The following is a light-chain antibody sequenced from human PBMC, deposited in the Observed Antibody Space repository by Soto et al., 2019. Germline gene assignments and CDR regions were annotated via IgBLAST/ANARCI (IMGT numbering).Light chain of an antibody. CDR1: QSVSSY. CDR2: DAS. V-gene: IGKV3-11*01. J-gene: IGKJ4*01. CDR3: QQRSNWPPVT. Sequence: ESVLTQSPATLSLSPGERATLSCRASQSVSSYLAWYQQKPGQAPRLLIYDASNRATGIPARFSGSGSGTDFSLTISSLEPEDFAVYYCQQRSNWPPVTFGGGTKVVIK.